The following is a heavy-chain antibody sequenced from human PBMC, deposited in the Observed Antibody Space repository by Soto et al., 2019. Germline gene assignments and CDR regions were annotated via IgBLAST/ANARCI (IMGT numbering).Heavy chain of an antibody. CDR1: GYTFSTYG. D-gene: IGHD2-15*01. V-gene: IGHV1-18*01. CDR2: ISDYNGNT. Sequence: QVRLVQSGAEVKKPGASVKVSCKASGYTFSTYGVSWVRQAPGQRLEWMGWISDYNGNTNYAQKLQGRVTMTTDTSTSTAYMELRSLRSDDTAVYYCARDSVYCSGGSCYPFDYWGQGTLVTVSS. CDR3: ARDSVYCSGGSCYPFDY. J-gene: IGHJ4*02.